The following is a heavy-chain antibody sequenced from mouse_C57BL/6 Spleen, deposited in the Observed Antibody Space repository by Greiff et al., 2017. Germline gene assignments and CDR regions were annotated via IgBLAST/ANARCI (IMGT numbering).Heavy chain of an antibody. Sequence: VQLQQSGAELVRPGASVKLSCTASGFNIKDDYMHWVKQRPDQGLEWIGWIDPENGDTEYASKFQGKATITADTPSNTAYLQLSSLTSEDTAVXYCTTADGSGPRAWFAYWGQGTLVTVSA. CDR2: IDPENGDT. J-gene: IGHJ3*01. D-gene: IGHD3-2*02. CDR3: TTADGSGPRAWFAY. CDR1: GFNIKDDY. V-gene: IGHV14-4*01.